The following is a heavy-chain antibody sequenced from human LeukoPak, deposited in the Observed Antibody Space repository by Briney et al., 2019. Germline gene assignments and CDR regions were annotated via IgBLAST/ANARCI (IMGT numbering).Heavy chain of an antibody. J-gene: IGHJ4*02. CDR2: IYYSGST. D-gene: IGHD4-23*01. V-gene: IGHV4-59*01. CDR3: ASSYGGNSRYYFDY. Sequence: SETLSLTCTVSGGSISSYYWSWIRQPPGKGLEWIGYIYYSGSTNYNLSLKSRVTISVDTSKNQFSLKLSSVTAADTAVYYCASSYGGNSRYYFDYWGQGTLVTVSS. CDR1: GGSISSYY.